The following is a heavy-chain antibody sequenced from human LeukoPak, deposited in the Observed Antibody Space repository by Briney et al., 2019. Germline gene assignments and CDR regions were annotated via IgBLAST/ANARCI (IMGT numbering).Heavy chain of an antibody. Sequence: GGSLRLSCAASGFTFSSYRMHWVRQAPGKGLEWVSGISWNSGSIGYADSVKGRFTISRDNAKNLVYLQMSSLRAEDTAIYYCARGETYDYESNGYLDFWGQGTVVTVSS. CDR2: ISWNSGSI. J-gene: IGHJ4*02. CDR1: GFTFSSYR. CDR3: ARGETYDYESNGYLDF. V-gene: IGHV3-9*01. D-gene: IGHD3-22*01.